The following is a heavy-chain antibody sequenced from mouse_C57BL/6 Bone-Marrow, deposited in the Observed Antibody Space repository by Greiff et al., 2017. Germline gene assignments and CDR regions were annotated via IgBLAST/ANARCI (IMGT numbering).Heavy chain of an antibody. CDR1: GFTFSSYG. CDR3: ARQDY. J-gene: IGHJ2*01. Sequence: EVTLVESGGDLVKPGGSLKLSCAASGFTFSSYGMSWVRQTPDKRLEWVATISSGGSYTYYPDSVKGRFTISRDNAKNPLYLQMSSLKSEDTAMYYCARQDYWGQGTTLTVSS. V-gene: IGHV5-6*02. CDR2: ISSGGSYT.